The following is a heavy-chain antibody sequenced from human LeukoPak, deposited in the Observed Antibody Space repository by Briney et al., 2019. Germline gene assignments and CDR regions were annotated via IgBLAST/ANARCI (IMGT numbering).Heavy chain of an antibody. CDR1: GFTFSSHG. J-gene: IGHJ4*02. Sequence: GGSLRLSCAASGFTFSSHGMSWVRQAPGKGLEWVSGISGSGGGTFCADSVRGRFTISRDNSKNTVYLQMNSLRAEDTAVYYCAKSATTVTSNFEYWGQGTLVTVSS. CDR2: ISGSGGGT. V-gene: IGHV3-23*01. D-gene: IGHD4-17*01. CDR3: AKSATTVTSNFEY.